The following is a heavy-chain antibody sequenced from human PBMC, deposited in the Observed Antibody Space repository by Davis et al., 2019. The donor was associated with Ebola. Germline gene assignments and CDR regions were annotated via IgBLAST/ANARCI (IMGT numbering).Heavy chain of an antibody. CDR1: GFTFSRYT. D-gene: IGHD3-22*01. J-gene: IGHJ4*02. Sequence: GESLKISCAASGFTFSRYTMNWVRQAPGKGLEWVSSISISSSYIYYADSVKGRFPLSRDNAKHSLYLQMNSLRAEDTAVYYCAREADYYDSSGYSHKFDYWGQGTLVTVSS. CDR3: AREADYYDSSGYSHKFDY. CDR2: ISISSSYI. V-gene: IGHV3-21*01.